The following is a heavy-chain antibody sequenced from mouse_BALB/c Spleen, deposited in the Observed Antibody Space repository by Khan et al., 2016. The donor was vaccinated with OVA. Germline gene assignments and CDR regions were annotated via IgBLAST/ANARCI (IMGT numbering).Heavy chain of an antibody. CDR1: GYTFTDYA. J-gene: IGHJ3*01. CDR3: ARSHSGFDY. CDR2: ISTYYGDA. V-gene: IGHV1S137*01. Sequence: QIQLVQSGAELVRPGVSVKISCKGSGYTFTDYAMHWVKQSHAKSLEWIGVISTYYGDANYNQKFKGKATMTVDKSSSTAYMELARLTSEDSAIYYCARSHSGFDYWGQGTLVTVS.